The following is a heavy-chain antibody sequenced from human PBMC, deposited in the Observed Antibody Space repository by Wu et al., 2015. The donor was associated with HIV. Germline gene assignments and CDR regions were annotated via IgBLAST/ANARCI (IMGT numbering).Heavy chain of an antibody. Sequence: QVQLVQSGAELKKPGASVKVSCKAFGYTFSDYYIHWVRQAPGQGLEWMGWINPKSGDPNFAQRFRGRVTMTRNTSVSTAYMDLGGLRSDDTAIYFCARVNYYDSSLDAFDIWGQGTRVTVSS. CDR1: GYTFSDYY. CDR2: INPKSGDP. CDR3: ARVNYYDSSLDAFDI. J-gene: IGHJ3*02. D-gene: IGHD3-22*01. V-gene: IGHV1-2*02.